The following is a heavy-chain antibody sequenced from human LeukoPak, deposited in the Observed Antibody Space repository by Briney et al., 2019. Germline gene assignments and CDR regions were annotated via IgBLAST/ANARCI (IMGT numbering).Heavy chain of an antibody. CDR2: IYSGGST. D-gene: IGHD3-3*01. V-gene: IGHV3-66*02. Sequence: GGSLRLSCAASGFTVSSNYMSWVRQAPGKGLEWVSVIYSGGSTYYADSVKGRFTISRDNSKDTLYLQMNSLRAEDTAVYYCAKEAHDFWSDPWGQGTLVTVSS. CDR3: AKEAHDFWSDP. CDR1: GFTVSSNY. J-gene: IGHJ5*02.